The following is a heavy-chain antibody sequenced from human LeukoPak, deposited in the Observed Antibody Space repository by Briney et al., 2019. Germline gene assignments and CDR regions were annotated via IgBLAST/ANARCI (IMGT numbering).Heavy chain of an antibody. D-gene: IGHD3-22*01. CDR1: GGSISTNY. Sequence: PSETLSLTCTVSGGSISTNYWSWIRQPAGKGLEWIGRIYNSGNTNYSPSLESQVTMSADTSKNQLSLKLSSVTAADTAVYYCARGTFDSSGYYLFDYWGQGTLVTVSS. CDR2: IYNSGNT. CDR3: ARGTFDSSGYYLFDY. V-gene: IGHV4-4*07. J-gene: IGHJ4*02.